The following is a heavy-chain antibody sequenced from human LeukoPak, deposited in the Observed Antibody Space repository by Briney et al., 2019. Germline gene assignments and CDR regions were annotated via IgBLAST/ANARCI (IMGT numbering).Heavy chain of an antibody. Sequence: ASVKVSCKTSGYSFTNYGISWVRQAPGQGLQWMGWISGATNIATYEDKWQGRLTMTTDTSTNTVYMEMRSLRSDDTAMYYCARLDQLLIDFWGREPWSPSPQ. CDR3: ARLDQLLIDF. CDR2: ISGATNIA. D-gene: IGHD2-2*01. V-gene: IGHV1-18*01. CDR1: GYSFTNYG. J-gene: IGHJ4*02.